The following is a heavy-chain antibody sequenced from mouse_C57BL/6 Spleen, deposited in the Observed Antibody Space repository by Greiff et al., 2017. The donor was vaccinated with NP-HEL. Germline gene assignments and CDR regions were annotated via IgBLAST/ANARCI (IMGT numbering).Heavy chain of an antibody. J-gene: IGHJ1*03. V-gene: IGHV5-9-1*02. CDR2: ISSGGDYI. Sequence: DVMLVESGEGLVKPGGSLKLSCAASGFTFSSYAMSWVRQTPEKRLEWVAYISSGGDYIYYADTVKGRFTISRDNARNTLYLQMSSLKSEDTAMYYCTREVHWYFDVWGTGTTVTVSS. CDR3: TREVHWYFDV. CDR1: GFTFSSYA.